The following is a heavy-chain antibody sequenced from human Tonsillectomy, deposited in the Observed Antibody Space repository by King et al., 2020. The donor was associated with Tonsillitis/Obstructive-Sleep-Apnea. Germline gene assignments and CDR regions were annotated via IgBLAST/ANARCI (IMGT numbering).Heavy chain of an antibody. CDR3: TRDRGKDFFDY. CDR1: GLIFSSHG. Sequence: QLVQSGGGVVQPGRSLRLSCAASGLIFSSHGFHWVRQIPGKGLEWVAVIWESGLDTNYADSVKGRFTVSRDNSKNTLYLQMNSLTAEDSAVYYCTRDRGKDFFDYWGQGTLVTVSS. V-gene: IGHV3-33*01. CDR2: IWESGLDT. D-gene: IGHD3-10*01. J-gene: IGHJ4*02.